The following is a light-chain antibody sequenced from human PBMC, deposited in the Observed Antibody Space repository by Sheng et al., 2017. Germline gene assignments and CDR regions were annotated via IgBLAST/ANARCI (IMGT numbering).Light chain of an antibody. CDR1: QGIRND. V-gene: IGKV1-6*01. CDR2: AAS. J-gene: IGKJ1*01. CDR3: QDYSNNWT. Sequence: AIQMTQSPSSLSASVGDRVTITCRASQGIRNDLGWYQQKPGKAPKLLIYAASSLQSGVPSRFSGSGSGTDFTLTISSLQPEDFATYYCQDYSNNWTFGQGTKVEIK.